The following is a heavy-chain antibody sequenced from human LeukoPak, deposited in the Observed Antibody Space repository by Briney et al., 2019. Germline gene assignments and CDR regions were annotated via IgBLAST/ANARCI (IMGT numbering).Heavy chain of an antibody. CDR3: ARGQVVGATFGMDV. J-gene: IGHJ6*04. CDR1: GFTFSSYS. Sequence: GGSLRLSCAASGFTFSSYSMNWVRQAPGKGREGVSYISSSSSTIYYADSVKGRFTISRDNAKNSLYLQMNSLRAEDTAVYYCARGQVVGATFGMDVWGKGTTVTVSS. CDR2: ISSSSSTI. V-gene: IGHV3-48*01. D-gene: IGHD1-26*01.